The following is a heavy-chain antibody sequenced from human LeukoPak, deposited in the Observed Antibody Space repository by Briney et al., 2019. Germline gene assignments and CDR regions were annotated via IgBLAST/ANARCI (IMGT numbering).Heavy chain of an antibody. CDR3: ARVRVDSSGYPFDY. CDR1: GGSISSYY. Sequence: PSETLSLTCTVSGGSISSYYWSWIRQPPGKGLEWIGYIYYSGSTNYNPSLKSRVTISVDTSKNQFPLKLSSVAAADTAVYYCARVRVDSSGYPFDYWGQGTLVTVSS. J-gene: IGHJ4*02. CDR2: IYYSGST. V-gene: IGHV4-59*01. D-gene: IGHD3-22*01.